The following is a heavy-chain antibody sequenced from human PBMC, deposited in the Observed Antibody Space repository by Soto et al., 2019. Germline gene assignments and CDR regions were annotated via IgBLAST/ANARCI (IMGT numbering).Heavy chain of an antibody. V-gene: IGHV2-5*02. CDR1: GFSFSTHGVG. D-gene: IGHD1-20*01. Sequence: QITLKDSGPTLVKPTQTLKLTCTSAGFSFSTHGVGVSWIRQPPVKALEWLAFTYWDDDNRYNPSLKSRLTVDKDDSKSQVVLLMTSMDPVDTATYYCAHRRGGYNWGDGYFDYWGQGTLVTVSS. CDR2: TYWDDDN. CDR3: AHRRGGYNWGDGYFDY. J-gene: IGHJ4*02.